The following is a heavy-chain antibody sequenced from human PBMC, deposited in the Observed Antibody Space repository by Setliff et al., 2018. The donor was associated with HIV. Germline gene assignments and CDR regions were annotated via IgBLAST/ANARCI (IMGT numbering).Heavy chain of an antibody. J-gene: IGHJ6*03. Sequence: SVKVSCKASGGRFSNYGISWVRQAPGQGLEGMGGIIPIFGTTNYAQMFQGRVTMTADESTSTAYMELSSLRSEDTAVYYCARAVVPTYYDVLTGYVYYMDVWGKGTTVTVSS. D-gene: IGHD3-9*01. V-gene: IGHV1-69*13. CDR2: IIPIFGTT. CDR1: GGRFSNYG. CDR3: ARAVVPTYYDVLTGYVYYMDV.